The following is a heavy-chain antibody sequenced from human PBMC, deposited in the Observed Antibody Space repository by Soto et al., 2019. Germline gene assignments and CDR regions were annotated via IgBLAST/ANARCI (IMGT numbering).Heavy chain of an antibody. D-gene: IGHD3-22*01. J-gene: IGHJ4*02. CDR2: ISSDGSTT. Sequence: GGSLRLSCVASGFTFRSYWMHWVRQAPGKGLVWVSRISSDGSTTNYADSVTGRFTISRHNAKNTLYLQMNSLRAEDTAVYYYAREIFDSDNSRYPPVHWGQGTLVTGLL. V-gene: IGHV3-74*01. CDR1: GFTFRSYW. CDR3: AREIFDSDNSRYPPVH.